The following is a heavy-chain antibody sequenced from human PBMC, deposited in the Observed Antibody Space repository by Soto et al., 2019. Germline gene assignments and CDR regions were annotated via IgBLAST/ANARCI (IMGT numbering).Heavy chain of an antibody. CDR2: IYYSGST. Sequence: SETLSVSCTVAGGSSSSCDCYWSWIRQPPGKGLEWIGYIYYSGSTNYNPSLKSRVTISVDTSKNQFSLKLSSVTAADTAVYYCARGTSGYYSAYFPHWGHGTLVPVSS. V-gene: IGHV4-61*08. J-gene: IGHJ1*01. CDR1: GGSSSSCDCY. CDR3: ARGTSGYYSAYFPH. D-gene: IGHD3-22*01.